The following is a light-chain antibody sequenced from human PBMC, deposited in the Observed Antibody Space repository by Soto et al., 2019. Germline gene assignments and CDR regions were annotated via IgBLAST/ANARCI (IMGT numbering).Light chain of an antibody. V-gene: IGKV3-20*01. CDR2: GAS. Sequence: QIVNRNLLAWYQQKPGQAPRLLIYGASSRATGIPDRFRGSGSGXXXXXXXXRLEPEDFALYYCQHYGSSPETFGQGTRLEI. CDR1: QIVNRNL. J-gene: IGKJ5*01. CDR3: QHYGSSPET.